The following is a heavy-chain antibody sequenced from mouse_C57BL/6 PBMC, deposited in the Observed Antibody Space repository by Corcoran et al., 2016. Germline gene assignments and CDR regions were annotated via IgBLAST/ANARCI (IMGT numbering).Heavy chain of an antibody. J-gene: IGHJ2*01. CDR3: ARHYYGDYFDH. V-gene: IGHV1-26*01. Sequence: EVQLQQSGPELVKPGASVKISCKASGYTFTDYYMNWVKQSHGKSLEWIGDINPNNGGTSYNQKFKGKATLTVDKSSSTAYMELRSLTSEDSAVYYCARHYYGDYFDHWGQGTTLTVSS. CDR2: INPNNGGT. CDR1: GYTFTDYY. D-gene: IGHD1-2*01.